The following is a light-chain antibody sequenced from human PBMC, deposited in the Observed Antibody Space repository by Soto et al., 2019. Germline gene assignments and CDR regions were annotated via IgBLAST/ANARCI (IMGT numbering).Light chain of an antibody. CDR2: GNS. J-gene: IGLJ2*01. V-gene: IGLV1-40*01. CDR1: SSTFGAGYD. Sequence: QSVLTQPPSVSGAPGQRAPISSPGGSSTFGAGYDVHWYQQLPGTAPKLLIYGNSNRPSGVPDRFSGSKSGTSASLAITGLQAEDEADYYCQSYDSSLSGWGVFGGGTKLTVL. CDR3: QSYDSSLSGWGV.